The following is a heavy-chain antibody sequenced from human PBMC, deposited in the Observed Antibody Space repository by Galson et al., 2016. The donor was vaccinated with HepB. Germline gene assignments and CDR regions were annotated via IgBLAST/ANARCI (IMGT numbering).Heavy chain of an antibody. V-gene: IGHV1-69*08. CDR1: GGTFSSYR. CDR3: ASQHNYHFYMDV. J-gene: IGHJ6*03. D-gene: IGHD6-13*01. CDR2: ITPILDTA. Sequence: SVKVSCKASGGTFSSYRIIWVRQAPGQGLEWVGRITPILDTAIYAQKFQGRVSITADKSTDTAYMELSSLRSEDTAAYYCASQHNYHFYMDVWGKGTTVTVSS.